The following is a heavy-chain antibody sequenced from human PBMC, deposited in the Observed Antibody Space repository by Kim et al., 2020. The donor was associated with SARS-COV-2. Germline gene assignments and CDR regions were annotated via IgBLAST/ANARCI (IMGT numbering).Heavy chain of an antibody. CDR1: GFTFSSYS. J-gene: IGHJ6*02. D-gene: IGHD3-3*01. V-gene: IGHV3-21*01. Sequence: GGSLRLSCAASGFTFSSYSMNWVRQAPGKGLEWVSSISSSSSYIYYADSVKGRFTISRDNAKNSLYLQMNSLRAEDTAVYYCARGGVSPRGITIFGVNPVRYGMDVWGQGTTVTVSS. CDR2: ISSSSSYI. CDR3: ARGGVSPRGITIFGVNPVRYGMDV.